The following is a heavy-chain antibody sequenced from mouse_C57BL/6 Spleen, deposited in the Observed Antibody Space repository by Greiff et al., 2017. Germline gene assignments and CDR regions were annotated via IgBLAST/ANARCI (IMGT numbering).Heavy chain of an antibody. D-gene: IGHD2-12*01. Sequence: QVQLQQSGAELVKPGASVKISCKASGYAFRSYWMNWVKQRHGKGLEWIGQIYPGDGATNYNGKFKGKATLTADKSSSTAYMQLSSLTSEDSAVYFCARLAYYRGDYWGQGTTLTVSS. V-gene: IGHV1-80*01. J-gene: IGHJ2*01. CDR1: GYAFRSYW. CDR2: IYPGDGAT. CDR3: ARLAYYRGDY.